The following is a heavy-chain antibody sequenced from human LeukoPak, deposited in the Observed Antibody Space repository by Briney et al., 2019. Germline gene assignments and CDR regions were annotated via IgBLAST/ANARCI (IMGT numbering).Heavy chain of an antibody. Sequence: SETLSLTCTVSGGSISSYYWSWTRQPPGKGLEWIGYIYYSGSTNYNPSLKSRVTISVDTSKNQFSLKLSSVTAADTAVYYCARDIAVAGHSDAFDIWGQGTMVTVSS. V-gene: IGHV4-59*01. CDR3: ARDIAVAGHSDAFDI. D-gene: IGHD6-19*01. CDR1: GGSISSYY. CDR2: IYYSGST. J-gene: IGHJ3*02.